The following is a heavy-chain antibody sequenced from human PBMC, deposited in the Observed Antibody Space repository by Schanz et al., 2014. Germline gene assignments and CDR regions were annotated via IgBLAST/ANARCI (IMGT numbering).Heavy chain of an antibody. V-gene: IGHV3-48*01. Sequence: EVHLLESGGGLVQPGGSLRLSCAASGFTFSSNSMNWVRQAPGKGLEWISYIGSSSSRIDHADSVKGRFTISRDNAKNSLYLEMNSLRAEDTAVYYCARAGYDADNWFDPWGQGTLVTVSS. CDR2: IGSSSSRI. CDR1: GFTFSSNS. J-gene: IGHJ5*02. CDR3: ARAGYDADNWFDP. D-gene: IGHD2-2*01.